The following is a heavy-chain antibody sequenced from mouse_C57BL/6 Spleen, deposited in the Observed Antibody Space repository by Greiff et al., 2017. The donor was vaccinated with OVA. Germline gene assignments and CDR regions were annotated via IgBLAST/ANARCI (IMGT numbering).Heavy chain of an antibody. D-gene: IGHD2-4*01. CDR2: ISYDGSN. Sequence: EVKLMESGPGLVKPSQSLSLTCSVTGYSITSGYYWNWIRQFPGNKLEWMGYISYDGSNNYNPSLKNRISITRDTSKNQFFLKLNSVTTEDTATYYCARAPDFPWFAYWGQGTLVTVSA. J-gene: IGHJ3*01. CDR1: GYSITSGYY. V-gene: IGHV3-6*01. CDR3: ARAPDFPWFAY.